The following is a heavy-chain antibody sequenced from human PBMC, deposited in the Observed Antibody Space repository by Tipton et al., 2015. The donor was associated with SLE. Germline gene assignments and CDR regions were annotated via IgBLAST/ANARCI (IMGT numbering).Heavy chain of an antibody. CDR3: ARDKGSPTGYYYYMDV. V-gene: IGHV4-59*01. J-gene: IGHJ6*03. CDR1: GGSITGYY. CDR2: IYYSGST. D-gene: IGHD3-9*01. Sequence: TLSLTCTVSGGSITGYYWSWIRQPPGKGLEWIGYIYYSGSTNYNPSLKSRVTISVDTSKNQFSLKLSSVTAADTAVYYCARDKGSPTGYYYYMDVWGKGTTVTVSS.